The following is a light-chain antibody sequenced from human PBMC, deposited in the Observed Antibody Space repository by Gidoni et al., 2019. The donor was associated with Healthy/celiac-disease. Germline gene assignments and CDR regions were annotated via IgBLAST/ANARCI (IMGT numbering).Light chain of an antibody. Sequence: QSVLTQPPSVSGAPGPRVTISCTGRRSNIGAGYDVHWYQQLPGTAPKLLIYGNSIRPSGVPDRFSGSKSGTSASLAITGLQAEDEADYYCQSYDSSLSGVVFGGGTKLTVL. CDR3: QSYDSSLSGVV. CDR2: GNS. CDR1: RSNIGAGYD. V-gene: IGLV1-40*01. J-gene: IGLJ2*01.